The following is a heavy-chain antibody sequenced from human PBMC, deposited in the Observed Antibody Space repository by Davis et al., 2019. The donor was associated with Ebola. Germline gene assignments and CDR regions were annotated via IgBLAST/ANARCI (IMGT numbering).Heavy chain of an antibody. D-gene: IGHD2-21*02. CDR1: GGSISSSSYF. Sequence: SETLSLTCAVSGGSISSSSYFWGWIRQPPGKGLEWIGSIFYTGSPYYNPSLQSRVTIPLDTSKNQFSLRLSSVTAADTAVYSCARHLLRVPFDYWGQGTLVTVSS. CDR3: ARHLLRVPFDY. J-gene: IGHJ4*02. V-gene: IGHV4-39*01. CDR2: IFYTGSP.